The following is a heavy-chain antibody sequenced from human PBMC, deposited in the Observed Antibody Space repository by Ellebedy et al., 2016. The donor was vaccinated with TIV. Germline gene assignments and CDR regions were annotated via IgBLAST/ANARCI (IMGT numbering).Heavy chain of an antibody. Sequence: GESLKISXAASGFTFSSYAMSWVRQAPGKGLEWVSAISGSGGSTYYADSVKGRFTISRDNSKNTLYLQMNSLRAEDTAVYYCARDTAMKNWGQGTLVTVSS. D-gene: IGHD5-18*01. J-gene: IGHJ4*02. V-gene: IGHV3-23*01. CDR3: ARDTAMKN. CDR1: GFTFSSYA. CDR2: ISGSGGST.